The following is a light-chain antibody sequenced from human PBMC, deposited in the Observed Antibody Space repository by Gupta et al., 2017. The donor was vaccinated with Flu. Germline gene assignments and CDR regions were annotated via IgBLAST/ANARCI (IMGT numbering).Light chain of an antibody. CDR1: SSDVGTYNR. J-gene: IGLJ1*01. V-gene: IGLV2-18*02. CDR3: SSYTSSYTFV. CDR2: EVS. Sequence: SALTQPPSASGHPGPSVTISCTGTSSDVGTYNRVSWYQQPPGTAPKLMIYEVSNRPSGVPDRFSGSKSGNTASLTISGPQGEDEADYYCSSYTSSYTFVFGTGTKVTVL.